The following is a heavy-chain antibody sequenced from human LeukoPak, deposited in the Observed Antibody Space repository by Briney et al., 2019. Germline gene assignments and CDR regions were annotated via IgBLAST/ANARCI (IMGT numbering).Heavy chain of an antibody. J-gene: IGHJ4*02. D-gene: IGHD3-10*01. Sequence: PSETLSLTCTVSGGSISSYYWSWIRQPAGKGLEWIGRIYTSGSTNYNPSLKSRVTMSVDTSKNQFSLKLSSVTAADTAVYYCARDTYGSGSYTWIYWGQGTLVTVSS. CDR1: GGSISSYY. V-gene: IGHV4-4*07. CDR2: IYTSGST. CDR3: ARDTYGSGSYTWIY.